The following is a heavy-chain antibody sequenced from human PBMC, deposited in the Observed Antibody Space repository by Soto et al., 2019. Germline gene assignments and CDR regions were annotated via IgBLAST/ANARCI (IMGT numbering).Heavy chain of an antibody. CDR1: GRSVSSGGYY. Sequence: SETLSLTCTVSGRSVSSGGYYWTWIRQHPGRGLEWIGYIYHIGSPYYNPSLESRVTISLDTSKNQFSLNLTSVTATDTAIYYCVRDRALDSSGHWFDTWGQGTLVTVSS. J-gene: IGHJ5*02. V-gene: IGHV4-31*03. D-gene: IGHD6-19*01. CDR3: VRDRALDSSGHWFDT. CDR2: IYHIGSP.